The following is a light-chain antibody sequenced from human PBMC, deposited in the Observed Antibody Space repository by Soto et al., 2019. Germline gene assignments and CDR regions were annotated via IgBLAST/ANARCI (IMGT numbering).Light chain of an antibody. CDR3: QQYHSYWT. J-gene: IGKJ1*01. V-gene: IGKV1-5*01. Sequence: IQMTQSPSSLSASVGDRVTITCRASQSINNYLSWYQQKPGKAPKLLIYDASSLESGVPQRFSGSGSGTEFTLTISSLQTDDFSTYYCQQYHSYWTFGQGTKVDIK. CDR2: DAS. CDR1: QSINNY.